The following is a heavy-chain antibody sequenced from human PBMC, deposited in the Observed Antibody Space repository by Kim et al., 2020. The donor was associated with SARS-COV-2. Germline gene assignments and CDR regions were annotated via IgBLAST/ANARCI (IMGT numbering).Heavy chain of an antibody. D-gene: IGHD3-22*01. CDR1: GFSFSSYW. CDR2: IKQDGSKK. CDR3: ARDQEYYYDSSGYYYFY. V-gene: IGHV3-7*01. Sequence: GGSLRLSCAASGFSFSSYWMSWVRQAPGKGLEWVANIKQDGSKKYYVDSVKGRFTISRDNANHSVHLQMDSLRAEDTAVYYCARDQEYYYDSSGYYYFY. J-gene: IGHJ6*01.